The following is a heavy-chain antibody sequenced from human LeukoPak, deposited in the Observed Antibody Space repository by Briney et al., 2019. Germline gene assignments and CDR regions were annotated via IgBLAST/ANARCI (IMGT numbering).Heavy chain of an antibody. V-gene: IGHV4-4*02. CDR2: IYHSGST. CDR1: GGSISSSKW. J-gene: IGHJ4*02. CDR3: ATVSAFFYDSGSYYTFDY. D-gene: IGHD3-10*01. Sequence: SETLSLTCAVSGGSISSSKWWSWVRQPPGKGLEWIGEIYHSGSTNYNPSLKSRVTISVDKSKNQFSLKLSSVTAADTAVCYCATVSAFFYDSGSYYTFDYWGQGTLVTVSS.